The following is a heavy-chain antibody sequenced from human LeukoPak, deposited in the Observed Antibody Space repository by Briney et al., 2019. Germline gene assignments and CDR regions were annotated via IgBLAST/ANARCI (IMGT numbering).Heavy chain of an antibody. CDR3: AKDLYYASSGYSLGY. Sequence: ASVKVSCKASGCTFTSYGISWVRQAPGQGLEWMGWISAYNGNTNYAQKLQGRVTMTTDTSTSTAYMELRSLRSDDTAVYYCAKDLYYASSGYSLGYWGQGTLVTVSS. V-gene: IGHV1-18*01. CDR2: ISAYNGNT. J-gene: IGHJ4*02. CDR1: GCTFTSYG. D-gene: IGHD3-22*01.